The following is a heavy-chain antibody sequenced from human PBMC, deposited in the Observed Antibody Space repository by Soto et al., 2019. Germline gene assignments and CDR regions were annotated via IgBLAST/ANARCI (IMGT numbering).Heavy chain of an antibody. CDR3: AKGGLRHDAFDI. V-gene: IGHV3-23*01. CDR1: GFTFSSYA. CDR2: ISGSGGST. Sequence: GGSLRLSCAASGFTFSSYAMSWVRQAPGKGLEWVSAISGSGGSTYYADSVKGRFTISRDNSKNTLYLQMNSLRAEDAAVYYCAKGGLRHDAFDIWGQGTMVTVSS. J-gene: IGHJ3*02.